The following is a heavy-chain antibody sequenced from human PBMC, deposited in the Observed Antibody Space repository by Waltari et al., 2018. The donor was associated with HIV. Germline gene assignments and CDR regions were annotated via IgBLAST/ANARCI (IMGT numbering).Heavy chain of an antibody. CDR1: GFTFSSYS. CDR2: ISSSSSTI. D-gene: IGHD3-3*01. V-gene: IGHV3-48*02. J-gene: IGHJ4*02. CDR3: ARVRITIFGVVIEADGGFDY. Sequence: EVQLVESGGGLVQPGGSLRLSCAASGFTFSSYSMNWVRQAPGKGLEWVSYISSSSSTIYYADSVKGRFTISRDNAKNSLYLQMNSLRDEDTAVYYCARVRITIFGVVIEADGGFDYWGQGTLVTVSS.